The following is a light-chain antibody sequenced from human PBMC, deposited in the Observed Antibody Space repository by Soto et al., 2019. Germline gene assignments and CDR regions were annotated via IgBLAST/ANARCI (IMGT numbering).Light chain of an antibody. J-gene: IGLJ3*02. V-gene: IGLV4-69*01. CDR1: SGHSSYA. CDR2: LNSDGSH. CDR3: QTWGTGIWV. Sequence: QPVLTQSPSASASLGASVKLTCTLRSGHSSYAIAWHQQQPEKGPRYLMRLNSDGSHTKGDGIPDRFSGSSSGAERYLTISSLQYEDEADYYCQTWGTGIWVFGGGTKLTVL.